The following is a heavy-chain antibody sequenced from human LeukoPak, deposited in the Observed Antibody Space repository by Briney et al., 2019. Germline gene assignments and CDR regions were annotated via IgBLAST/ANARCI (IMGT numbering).Heavy chain of an antibody. J-gene: IGHJ4*02. Sequence: GGSLRLSCAASGFTFSSYSMNWVRQAPGKGLEWVSSISSSSSYIYYADSVKGRFTISRDNAENSLYLQMNSLRAEDTAVYYCARVAVGAYYFDYWGQGTLVTVSS. CDR1: GFTFSSYS. D-gene: IGHD1-26*01. CDR3: ARVAVGAYYFDY. CDR2: ISSSSSYI. V-gene: IGHV3-21*01.